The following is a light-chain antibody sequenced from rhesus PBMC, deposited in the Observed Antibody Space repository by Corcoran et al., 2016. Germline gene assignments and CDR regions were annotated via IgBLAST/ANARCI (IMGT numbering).Light chain of an antibody. CDR2: GAS. Sequence: EIVVTQSPATLSLSPGERAILSCRASQSVGSFFAWYQQKPGQAPRPLIYGASSRATGIPDRFSGSGSGTDFTLTISSREPEDVGVYYCQQSSNLFTFGPGTKLDIK. CDR3: QQSSNLFT. V-gene: IGKV3-24*04. J-gene: IGKJ3*01. CDR1: QSVGSF.